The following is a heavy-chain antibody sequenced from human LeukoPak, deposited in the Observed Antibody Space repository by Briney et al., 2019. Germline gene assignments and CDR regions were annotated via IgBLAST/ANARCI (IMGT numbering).Heavy chain of an antibody. CDR3: AKRQEMVYAIGNY. D-gene: IGHD2-8*01. V-gene: IGHV3-30*02. J-gene: IGHJ4*02. CDR1: GFTFSSYG. CDR2: IRYDGSNK. Sequence: GGSLRLSCAASGFTFSSYGMDWVRQAPGKGLEWVAFIRYDGSNKYYADSVKGRFTISRDNSKNTLYLQMNSLRAEDTAVYYCAKRQEMVYAIGNYWGQGTLVTVSS.